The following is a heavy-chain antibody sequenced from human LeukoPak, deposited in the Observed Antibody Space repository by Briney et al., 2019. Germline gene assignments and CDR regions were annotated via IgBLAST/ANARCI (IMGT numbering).Heavy chain of an antibody. J-gene: IGHJ6*02. D-gene: IGHD2-2*01. Sequence: SETLSLTCTVSGGSISTSSHYWGWIRQPPVKGPEWIVSFYYSGSTYYNPSLKSRVTISVDSSKNQFSLNLSSVTATDTAVYYCARHDCTSTSCNQFYGMDVWGQGTTVTVSS. CDR1: GGSISTSSHY. V-gene: IGHV4-39*01. CDR2: FYYSGST. CDR3: ARHDCTSTSCNQFYGMDV.